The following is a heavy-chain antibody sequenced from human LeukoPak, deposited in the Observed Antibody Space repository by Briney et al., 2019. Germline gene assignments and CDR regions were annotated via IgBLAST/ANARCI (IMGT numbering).Heavy chain of an antibody. CDR3: ARLKRNRYCSSTSCPNNYYYYYYMDV. J-gene: IGHJ6*03. CDR2: LNPNSGGT. Sequence: ASVKVSCKASGYTFTGYYMHWVRQAPGQGLEGMGWLNPNSGGTNYAQKFQGRVTMTRDTPISTAYMELSRLRSDDTAVYYCARLKRNRYCSSTSCPNNYYYYYYMDVWGKGTTVTVSS. V-gene: IGHV1-2*02. D-gene: IGHD2-2*01. CDR1: GYTFTGYY.